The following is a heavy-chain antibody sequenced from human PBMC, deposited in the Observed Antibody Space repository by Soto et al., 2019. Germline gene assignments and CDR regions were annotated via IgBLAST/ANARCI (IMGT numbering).Heavy chain of an antibody. CDR2: MNPNSGNT. Sequence: ASVKVPCKASVYAFTRKAINSVRQATGQGVEWMGWMNPNSGNTGYAQKFQGRVTMTRNTSISTAYMELSSLRSEDTAVYYCARERKGMDVWGQGTTVTVSS. CDR3: ARERKGMDV. CDR1: VYAFTRKA. J-gene: IGHJ6*02. V-gene: IGHV1-8*01.